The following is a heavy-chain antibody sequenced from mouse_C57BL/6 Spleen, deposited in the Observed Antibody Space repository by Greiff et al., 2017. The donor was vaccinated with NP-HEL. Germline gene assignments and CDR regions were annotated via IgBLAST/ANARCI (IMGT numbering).Heavy chain of an antibody. CDR2: IDPSDSET. V-gene: IGHV1-52*01. Sequence: QVQLQQPGAELVRPVSSVKLSCKASGYTFTSYWMHWVKQRPIQGLEWIGNIDPSDSETHYNQKFKDKATLTVDKSSSTAYMQLSSLTSEDSAVYYCARRGYGYDGYFDYWGQGTTLTVSS. J-gene: IGHJ2*01. CDR3: ARRGYGYDGYFDY. CDR1: GYTFTSYW. D-gene: IGHD2-2*01.